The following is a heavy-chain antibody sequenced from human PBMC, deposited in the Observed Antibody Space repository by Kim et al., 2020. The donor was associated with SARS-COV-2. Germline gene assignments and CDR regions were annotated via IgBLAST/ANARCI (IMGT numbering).Heavy chain of an antibody. J-gene: IGHJ5*02. CDR3: ARRGIGAIGTGFDP. Sequence: SETLSLTCTVSGDSISSSNYYWGWIRQPPEKGLEWIASITYSGTTYYNPSLKSRVTISVDTSKNQFSLKLSSVTAADTAVYYCARRGIGAIGTGFDPWGRGTLVTISS. CDR1: GDSISSSNYY. D-gene: IGHD6-13*01. V-gene: IGHV4-39*01. CDR2: ITYSGTT.